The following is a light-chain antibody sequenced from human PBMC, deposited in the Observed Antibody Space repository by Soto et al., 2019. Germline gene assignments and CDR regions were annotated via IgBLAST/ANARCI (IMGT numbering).Light chain of an antibody. CDR2: AAS. Sequence: DIQMTQSPSSLSASVGDEVTITCRASQTIMTYLNWYQLKPGKPPRLLSYAASSLQSGVPSRFSGSGSGTDFTLTISSLQPEDFATYSCQQSYNSPQTFGQGTKVQIK. J-gene: IGKJ1*01. CDR3: QQSYNSPQT. V-gene: IGKV1-39*01. CDR1: QTIMTY.